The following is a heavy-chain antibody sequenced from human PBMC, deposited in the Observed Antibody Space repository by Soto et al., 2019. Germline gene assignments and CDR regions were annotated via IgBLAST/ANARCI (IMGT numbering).Heavy chain of an antibody. Sequence: GGSLRLSCAASGFTFSSYGMHWVRQAPGKGLEWVAVIWYDGSNKYYADSVKGRFTISRDNSKNTLYLQMNSLRAEDTAVYYCARGASGLWSRLGDFDIWGQGTMVTVSS. V-gene: IGHV3-33*01. D-gene: IGHD3-10*01. J-gene: IGHJ3*02. CDR1: GFTFSSYG. CDR3: ARGASGLWSRLGDFDI. CDR2: IWYDGSNK.